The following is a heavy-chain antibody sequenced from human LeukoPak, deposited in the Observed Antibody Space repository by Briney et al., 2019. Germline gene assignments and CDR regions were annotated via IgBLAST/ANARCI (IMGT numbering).Heavy chain of an antibody. J-gene: IGHJ4*02. CDR2: INYDGTST. CDR1: GFTFGSYW. Sequence: GGSLRLSCVASGFTFGSYWMHWVRQAPGKGLVWVSRINYDGTSTTYADSVKGRFTVSGDNGKKTVSLQINSLRPDDTAVYYCAGEANTAFDYWGQGTLVTVSS. V-gene: IGHV3-74*01. CDR3: AGEANTAFDY. D-gene: IGHD2/OR15-2a*01.